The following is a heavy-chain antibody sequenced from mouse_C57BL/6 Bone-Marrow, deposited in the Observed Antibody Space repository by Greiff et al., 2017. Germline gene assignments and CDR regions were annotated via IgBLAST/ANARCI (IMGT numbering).Heavy chain of an antibody. CDR3: ARHEGITTVDYAMDY. CDR2: IWSDGST. CDR1: GFSLTSYG. Sequence: QVQLKESGPGLVAPSQSLSITCTVSGFSLTSYGVHWVRQPPGKGLEWLVVIWSDGSTTYNSALKSRLSISKDNSKSQVFLKMNSLQTDDTAMYYCARHEGITTVDYAMDYWGQGTSVTVSS. V-gene: IGHV2-6-1*01. D-gene: IGHD1-1*01. J-gene: IGHJ4*01.